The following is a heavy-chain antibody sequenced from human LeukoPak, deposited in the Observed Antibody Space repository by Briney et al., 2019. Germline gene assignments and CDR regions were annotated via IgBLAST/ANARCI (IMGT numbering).Heavy chain of an antibody. CDR2: VYYSGRT. V-gene: IGHV4-59*01. CDR3: ARRGGNPLGAFDI. CDR1: GGSISSYY. Sequence: SETLSLTCTVSGGSISSYYWSWIRQPPGKGLEWIGYVYYSGRTNYNSSLESRVTISVDTSKNQFSLKLTSVTAADTAMYYCARRGGNPLGAFDIWGQGTMVTVSS. J-gene: IGHJ3*02. D-gene: IGHD4-23*01.